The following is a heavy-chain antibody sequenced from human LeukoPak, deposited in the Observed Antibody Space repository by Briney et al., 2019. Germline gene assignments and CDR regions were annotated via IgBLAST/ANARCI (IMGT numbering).Heavy chain of an antibody. Sequence: TGGSLRLSCAASGFTFSTSWMSWVRQAPGKGLEWVANIKEDGSEKQYVDSVMGRFTVSRDNAKNSLYLQMNILRGNDTAVYYCAKYSGAYAIEYWGQGTLVTVSS. CDR3: AKYSGAYAIEY. J-gene: IGHJ4*02. CDR2: IKEDGSEK. V-gene: IGHV3-7*02. D-gene: IGHD4-17*01. CDR1: GFTFSTSW.